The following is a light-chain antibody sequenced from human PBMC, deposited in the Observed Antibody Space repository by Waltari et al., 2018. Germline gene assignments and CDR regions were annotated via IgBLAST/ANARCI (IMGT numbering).Light chain of an antibody. CDR1: TLGDKR. CDR2: QDS. V-gene: IGLV3-1*01. CDR3: QAWDSTAPHVV. J-gene: IGLJ2*01. Sequence: SQELTQPPSVSVSPGQTASIPCSGDTLGDKRGCWYQQKPGQSPVLVMYQDSKRPSGIPERFSGSSSGNTATLTISGTQAMDEADYYCQAWDSTAPHVVFGGGTKLTVL.